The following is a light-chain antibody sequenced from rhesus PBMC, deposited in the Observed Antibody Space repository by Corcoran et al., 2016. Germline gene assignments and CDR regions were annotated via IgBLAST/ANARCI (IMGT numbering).Light chain of an antibody. V-gene: IGKV1-22*01. CDR3: QQFSSSPYN. J-gene: IGKJ2*01. Sequence: DIQMTQSPSSLSASVGDTVTITCRASQSISSWLAWYQQKPGKAPKVLIYKASSVQSGVPSRFSGIGSGTDFTLTINSLQSEDFATYYCQQFSSSPYNFGQGTKVEIK. CDR2: KAS. CDR1: QSISSW.